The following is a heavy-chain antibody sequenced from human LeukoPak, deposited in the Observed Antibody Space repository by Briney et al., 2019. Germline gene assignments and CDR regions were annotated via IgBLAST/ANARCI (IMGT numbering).Heavy chain of an antibody. CDR3: AREVKTASGTWWFDA. CDR1: GCTVSSHE. CDR2: ISGYGNVI. J-gene: IGHJ5*02. Sequence: GGSLRLSCAASGCTVSSHEMNWVRQAPGKGLEWVAYISGYGNVIYYAYSVRGRFTISRDTTKDSLYLQMNSLRVEDTAVYYCAREVKTASGTWWFDAWGQGTLVIVSS. V-gene: IGHV3-48*03. D-gene: IGHD6-13*01.